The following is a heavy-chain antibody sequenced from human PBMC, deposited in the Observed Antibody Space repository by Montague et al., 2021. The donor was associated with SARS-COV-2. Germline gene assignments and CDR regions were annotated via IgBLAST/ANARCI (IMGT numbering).Heavy chain of an antibody. CDR2: ISYRGNT. J-gene: IGHJ6*02. CDR1: GGSISGYY. CDR3: GRTPGQGGMDV. Sequence: SETLSLTCTVSGGSISGYYWSWIRQAPGKELEWIAYISYRGNTNYNPSLKSRVTISLEESKSQFSLKLSSVTAADTAVYFCGRTPGQGGMDVWGQGTTVTVS. V-gene: IGHV4-59*01.